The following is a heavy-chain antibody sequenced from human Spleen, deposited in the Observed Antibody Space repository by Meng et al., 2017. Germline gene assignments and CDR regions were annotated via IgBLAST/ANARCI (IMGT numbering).Heavy chain of an antibody. V-gene: IGHV1-3*01. Sequence: VELMQSVAEVKKPGASVKVSCKASGYTFTAYAMHWVRQAPGQRPEWMGWINAGNGDTKYSQKFQGRVIISRDTSAGTAYMELSSLKSGETAVYYCAREVGVAEGSSFDYWGQGTLVTVSS. CDR1: GYTFTAYA. CDR2: INAGNGDT. CDR3: AREVGVAEGSSFDY. D-gene: IGHD2-15*01. J-gene: IGHJ4*02.